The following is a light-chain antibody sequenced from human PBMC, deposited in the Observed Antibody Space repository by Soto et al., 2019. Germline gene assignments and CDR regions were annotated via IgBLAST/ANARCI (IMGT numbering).Light chain of an antibody. CDR3: QQLNSYPIT. Sequence: IQLTQSQSSLSASVGDRVTITCRASQGISSYLAWYQQKPGKAPKLLIYAASTLQSGVPSRFSGSGSGTDFTLTISSLQPEDFATDYGQQLNSYPITFGQGTRLEIK. CDR1: QGISSY. J-gene: IGKJ5*01. CDR2: AAS. V-gene: IGKV1-9*01.